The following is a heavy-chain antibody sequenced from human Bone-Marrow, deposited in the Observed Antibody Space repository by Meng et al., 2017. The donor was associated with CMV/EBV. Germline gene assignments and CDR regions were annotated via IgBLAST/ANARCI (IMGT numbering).Heavy chain of an antibody. CDR2: INHRGST. CDR1: GGSFSDYY. Sequence: SETLSLTCAVYGGSFSDYYWSWIRQPPGKGLEWIGEINHRGSTNYNPSLKSRVTISVDTSKNQFSLKLSSVTAADTAVYYCARTSFGGTYYDYVWGSYRYLHFDYWGQGTLVTVSS. V-gene: IGHV4-34*01. CDR3: ARTSFGGTYYDYVWGSYRYLHFDY. D-gene: IGHD3-16*02. J-gene: IGHJ4*02.